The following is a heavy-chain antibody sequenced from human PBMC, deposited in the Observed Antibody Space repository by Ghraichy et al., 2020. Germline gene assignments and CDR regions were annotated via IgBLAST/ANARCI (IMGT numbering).Heavy chain of an antibody. V-gene: IGHV4-28*03. CDR1: GYSISSSNW. Sequence: SETLSLTCAVSGYSISSSNWWGWIRQPPGKGLEWIGYIYYSGSTYYNPSLKSRVTMSVDTSKNQFSLKLSSVTAVDTAVYYCARARELYRYGMDVWGQGTTVTVSS. D-gene: IGHD1-26*01. J-gene: IGHJ6*02. CDR3: ARARELYRYGMDV. CDR2: IYYSGST.